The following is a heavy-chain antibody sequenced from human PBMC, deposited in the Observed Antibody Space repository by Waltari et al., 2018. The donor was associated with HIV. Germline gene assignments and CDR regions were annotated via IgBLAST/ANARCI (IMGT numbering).Heavy chain of an antibody. D-gene: IGHD2-2*01. J-gene: IGHJ4*02. CDR2: IYYSGST. CDR1: GGSITSYY. CDR3: ARGPTRYYFDN. Sequence: QVQLQESGPGLVEPSETLSLTCTVSGGSITSYYWSWIRQPPGKGLEWIGYIYYSGSTNYNPSLKSRVTISVDTSKNQFSLNVTSVTAADTAVYYCARGPTRYYFDNWGQGTLVTVSS. V-gene: IGHV4-59*01.